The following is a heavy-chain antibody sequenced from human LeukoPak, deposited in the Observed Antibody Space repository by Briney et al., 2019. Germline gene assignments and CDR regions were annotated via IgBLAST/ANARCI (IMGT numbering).Heavy chain of an antibody. CDR1: GGSISSYY. Sequence: SDTLSLTCTVSGGSISSYYWNWIRQPPGKGLELIGYIYYSGSPTYNPSLKSRVTISVDTSKNQFSLQLSSVTAADTAVYYCAGDVMSTALDAFDVWGQGTMVTVSS. CDR2: IYYSGSP. CDR3: AGDVMSTALDAFDV. V-gene: IGHV4-59*07. D-gene: IGHD1-1*01. J-gene: IGHJ3*01.